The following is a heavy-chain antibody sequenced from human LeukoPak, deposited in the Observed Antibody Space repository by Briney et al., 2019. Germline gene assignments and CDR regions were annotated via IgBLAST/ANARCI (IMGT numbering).Heavy chain of an antibody. D-gene: IGHD3-9*01. V-gene: IGHV3-48*01. CDR1: GFTFSSYS. J-gene: IGHJ4*02. CDR2: ISSSSSTI. Sequence: QPGGSLRLSCAASGFTFSSYSMNWVRQAPVKGLEWVSYISSSSSTINYADSVKGRFTISRDNAKNSLYLQMNSLRAEDTAVYYCASVGSLSGFDYWGQGTLVTVSS. CDR3: ASVGSLSGFDY.